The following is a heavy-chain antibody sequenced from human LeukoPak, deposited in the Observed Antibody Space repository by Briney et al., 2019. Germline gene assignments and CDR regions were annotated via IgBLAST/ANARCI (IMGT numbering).Heavy chain of an antibody. CDR3: ARGAEAETSPLDF. J-gene: IGHJ4*02. V-gene: IGHV1-2*02. D-gene: IGHD6-13*01. CDR1: GYIFSDYY. CDR2: INPKSGAA. Sequence: ASVKVSCKASGYIFSDYYMHWVRQAPGQGLEWLGWINPKSGAADYAQQIRGRVTMTRDTSINTDYMEMKRVTSDDTAVYYCARGAEAETSPLDFWGQGTLVIVS.